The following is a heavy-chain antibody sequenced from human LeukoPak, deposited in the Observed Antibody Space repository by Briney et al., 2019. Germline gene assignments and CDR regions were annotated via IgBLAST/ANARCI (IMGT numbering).Heavy chain of an antibody. V-gene: IGHV3-30*03. CDR1: GFTFSSYG. D-gene: IGHD6-19*01. CDR2: ISYDGSNK. CDR3: AREQWLDY. J-gene: IGHJ4*02. Sequence: PGGSLRLSCAASGFTFSSYGMHWVRQAPGKGLEWVAVISYDGSNKYYADSVKGRFTISRDNSKNPLYLQMNSLRAEDTAVYFCAREQWLDYWGQGTLVTVSS.